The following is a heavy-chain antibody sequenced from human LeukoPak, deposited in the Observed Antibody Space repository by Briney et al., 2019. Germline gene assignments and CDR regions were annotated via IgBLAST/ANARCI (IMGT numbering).Heavy chain of an antibody. CDR1: GYSFTSYW. Sequence: GESLKISCKGSGYSFTSYWIGWVRQMPGKGLEWMGIIYPGDSDTRYSPSFQGQVTISADKSISTTYLQWSSLKASETAMYYCARTAPTLAYDYWGQGTLVTVSS. CDR3: ARTAPTLAYDY. J-gene: IGHJ4*02. D-gene: IGHD3-16*01. V-gene: IGHV5-51*01. CDR2: IYPGDSDT.